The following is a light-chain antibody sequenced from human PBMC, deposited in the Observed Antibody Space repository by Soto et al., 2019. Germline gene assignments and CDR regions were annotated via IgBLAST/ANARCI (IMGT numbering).Light chain of an antibody. V-gene: IGLV1-40*01. J-gene: IGLJ3*02. CDR1: SSNIGAGYD. Sequence: QAVVTQPPSVSGAPGQRVTISCTGSSSNIGAGYDVHWYQQLPGTAPKLLIYGNSNRPSGVPDRFSGSKSGTSASLAISGLQSEDEADYYCAAWDDSLNGLWVFGGGTKLTVL. CDR3: AAWDDSLNGLWV. CDR2: GNS.